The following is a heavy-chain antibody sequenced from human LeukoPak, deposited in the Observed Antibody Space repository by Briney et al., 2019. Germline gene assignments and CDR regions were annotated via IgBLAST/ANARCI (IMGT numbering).Heavy chain of an antibody. CDR1: GYRFTNYW. V-gene: IGHV5-51*01. CDR2: IYPGDSDA. CDR3: ARRRDLYSGSYYPFDY. Sequence: GESLKISCKGSGYRFTNYWIGWVRQMPGKGLEWMGIIYPGDSDARYSPSFQGQVTISADKSISTAYRQWSSLKASDTAMYYCARRRDLYSGSYYPFDYWGQGTLVTVSS. D-gene: IGHD1-26*01. J-gene: IGHJ4*02.